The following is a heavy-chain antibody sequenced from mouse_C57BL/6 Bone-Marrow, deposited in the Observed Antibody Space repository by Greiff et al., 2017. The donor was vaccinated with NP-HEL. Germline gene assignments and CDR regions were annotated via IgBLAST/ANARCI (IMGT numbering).Heavy chain of an antibody. CDR3: TGYYDTSDY. D-gene: IGHD1-1*01. CDR1: GFSFSNYW. J-gene: IGHJ2*01. V-gene: IGHV6-3*01. CDR2: IRLKSDNYAT. Sequence: EVMLLASGAGFLQPVGSMNLSCVASGFSFSNYWMNWVRQSPEKGLEWVAQIRLKSDNYATHFAESVKGRFTISRDDSKSRVYLQMNNLRAEDTGIYYCTGYYDTSDYWGQGTPVTVSA.